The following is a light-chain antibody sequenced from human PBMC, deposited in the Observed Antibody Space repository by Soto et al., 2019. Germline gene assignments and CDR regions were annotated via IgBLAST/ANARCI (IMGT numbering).Light chain of an antibody. V-gene: IGLV2-14*01. CDR2: EVS. CDR1: SSNIGGTNY. Sequence: QSVLTQPPSASGTPGHKVFISCSGSSSNIGGTNYAYWYQQLPGAAPKLMIYEVSNRPSGVSNRFSGSKSGNTASLTISGLQAEDEADYYCNSYTSSRTLVFGGGTKLTVL. J-gene: IGLJ3*02. CDR3: NSYTSSRTLV.